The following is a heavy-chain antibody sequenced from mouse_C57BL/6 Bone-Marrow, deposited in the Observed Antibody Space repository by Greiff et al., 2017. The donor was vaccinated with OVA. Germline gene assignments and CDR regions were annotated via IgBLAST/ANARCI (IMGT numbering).Heavy chain of an antibody. J-gene: IGHJ3*01. Sequence: EVKLVESGGGLVQPGGSLKLSCAASGFTFSDYYMYWVRQTPEKRLEWVAYISNGGGSTYYPDTVKGRFTISRDNAKNTLYLQMSRLKSEDTAMYYCASTWCAYWGQGTLVTVSA. CDR3: ASTWCAY. CDR2: ISNGGGST. CDR1: GFTFSDYY. V-gene: IGHV5-12*01.